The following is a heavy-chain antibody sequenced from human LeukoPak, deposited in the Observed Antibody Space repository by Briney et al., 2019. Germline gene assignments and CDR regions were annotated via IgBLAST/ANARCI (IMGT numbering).Heavy chain of an antibody. V-gene: IGHV3-30-3*01. Sequence: GGSLRLSCAASGFTFSSYAMHWVRQAPGKGLEWVAVISYDGSNKYYADSVKGRFTISRDNSKNTLYLQMNSLRAEDTAMYYCARDRHYGGNSAFDYWGQGTLVTVSS. D-gene: IGHD4-23*01. CDR2: ISYDGSNK. CDR1: GFTFSSYA. J-gene: IGHJ4*02. CDR3: ARDRHYGGNSAFDY.